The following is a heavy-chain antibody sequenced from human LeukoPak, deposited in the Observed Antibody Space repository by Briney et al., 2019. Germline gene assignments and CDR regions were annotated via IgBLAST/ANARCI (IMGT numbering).Heavy chain of an antibody. CDR3: ARASFPYSGSYSIDY. Sequence: PGGSLRLSCAASGFTFSSYGMHWVRQAPGKGLEWVAVIWYDGSNKYYADSVKGRFTISRDNSKNTLYLQMNSLRAEDTAVYYCARASFPYSGSYSIDYSGQGTLVTVSS. CDR2: IWYDGSNK. D-gene: IGHD1-26*01. J-gene: IGHJ4*02. CDR1: GFTFSSYG. V-gene: IGHV3-33*01.